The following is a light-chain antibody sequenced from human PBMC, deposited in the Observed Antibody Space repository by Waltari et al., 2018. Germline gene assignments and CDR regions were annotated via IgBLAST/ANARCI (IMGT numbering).Light chain of an antibody. CDR2: DVS. CDR1: STDVGGYNS. Sequence: QSALTQPPSVSGSPGQSVTISCTGTSTDVGGYNSVSWYLHNPGQAPKLIIYDVSERPSGVPDRFSGSKSGNTASLTISGLQADDEADYFCCSYAGSYTYWVFGGGTTLTVL. J-gene: IGLJ3*02. CDR3: CSYAGSYTYWV. V-gene: IGLV2-11*01.